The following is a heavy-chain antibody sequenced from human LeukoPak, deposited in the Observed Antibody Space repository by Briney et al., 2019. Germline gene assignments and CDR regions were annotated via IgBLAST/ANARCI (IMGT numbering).Heavy chain of an antibody. V-gene: IGHV3-7*01. Sequence: GGSLRLSCAASGFTFSNYVLTWVRQAPGKGLEWVANINLDGNEVHYVDSLKDRFTISRDNARTSLYLQMNSLRAEDTAVYYCASGRHDFVHWGHGTLVTVSS. CDR1: GFTFSNYV. CDR2: INLDGNEV. J-gene: IGHJ4*01. CDR3: ASGRHDFVH. D-gene: IGHD3-16*01.